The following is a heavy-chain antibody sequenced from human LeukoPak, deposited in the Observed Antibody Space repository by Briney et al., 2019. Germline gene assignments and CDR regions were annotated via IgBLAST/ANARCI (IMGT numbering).Heavy chain of an antibody. Sequence: KAGGSLRLSCAASGFTFSDYYMSWIRQAPGKGLEWVSYISSSGSTIYYADCVKGRFTISRDNAKNSLYLQMNSLRAEDTAVYYCARDSYYYGSGSYYNAEKLFDYWGQGTLVTVSS. CDR2: ISSSGSTI. CDR1: GFTFSDYY. J-gene: IGHJ4*02. CDR3: ARDSYYYGSGSYYNAEKLFDY. V-gene: IGHV3-11*01. D-gene: IGHD3-10*01.